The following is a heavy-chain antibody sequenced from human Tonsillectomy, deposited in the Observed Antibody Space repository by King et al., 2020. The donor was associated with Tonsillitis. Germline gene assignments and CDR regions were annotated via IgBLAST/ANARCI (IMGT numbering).Heavy chain of an antibody. CDR1: GFTVSSNY. D-gene: IGHD2-2*01. Sequence: VQLVESGGGLIQPGGSLRLSCAASGFTVSSNYMSWVRQAPGKGLEWVSVIYSGGSTYCADSVKGRFTISRDNSKNTLYLQMNSLRAEDTAVYYCARAPSYQNWFDPWGQGTLVTVSS. CDR3: ARAPSYQNWFDP. V-gene: IGHV3-53*01. J-gene: IGHJ5*02. CDR2: IYSGGST.